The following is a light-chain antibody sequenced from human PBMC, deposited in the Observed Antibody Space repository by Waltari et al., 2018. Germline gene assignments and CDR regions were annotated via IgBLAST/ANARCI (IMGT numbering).Light chain of an antibody. Sequence: DIQMTQSPSAMSASVGDRVTITCRASQDISNYLVWFQQKPGKVPQRLIYAASTLETGGPSRFSGSGSGTEFTLTISSLQPEDFATYYCLQHYRYPRTFGGGTKVEIK. CDR3: LQHYRYPRT. V-gene: IGKV1-17*03. J-gene: IGKJ4*01. CDR1: QDISNY. CDR2: AAS.